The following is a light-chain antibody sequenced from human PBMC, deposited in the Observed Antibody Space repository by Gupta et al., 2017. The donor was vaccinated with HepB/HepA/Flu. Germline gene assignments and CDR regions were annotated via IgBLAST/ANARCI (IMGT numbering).Light chain of an antibody. CDR2: GAS. J-gene: IGKJ4*01. CDR1: QSVSSSY. V-gene: IGKV3-20*01. CDR3: QQYGSSPLT. Sequence: EIVLTQSPGTLSLSPGERATLSCRASQSVSSSYLAWYQQKPGQAPRLLIYGASSSATGIPDRFSGSGSGTDFTLTISRLEPEDFAVDYCQQYGSSPLTFGGGNKVEIK.